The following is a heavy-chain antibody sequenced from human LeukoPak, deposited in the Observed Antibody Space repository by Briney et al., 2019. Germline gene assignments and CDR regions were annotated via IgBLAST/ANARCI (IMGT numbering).Heavy chain of an antibody. Sequence: GGSLRLSCAASGFTFSSYAMTWVRQAPGKGLEWVSAISGSGGSTYHADSVKGRFTISRDNSKNTLYLQMNSLRDDDTAVYYCVRGVGVSRFNYLDSWGQGTLVIVSS. V-gene: IGHV3-23*01. D-gene: IGHD6-13*01. CDR1: GFTFSSYA. J-gene: IGHJ4*02. CDR3: VRGVGVSRFNYLDS. CDR2: ISGSGGST.